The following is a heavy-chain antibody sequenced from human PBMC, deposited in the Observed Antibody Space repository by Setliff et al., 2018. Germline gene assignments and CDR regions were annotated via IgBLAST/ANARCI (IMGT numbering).Heavy chain of an antibody. Sequence: PGGSLRLSCAASRFTFSNYWTSWVRQAPGKGLEWVANIKEDGSEKYYVDSVKGRFTISRDNAKNSLDLQMNNLRDEDTAVYYCARDRWKVIVNRGDDAFDLWGQGTMVTVSS. V-gene: IGHV3-7*01. CDR3: ARDRWKVIVNRGDDAFDL. D-gene: IGHD3-22*01. CDR1: RFTFSNYW. CDR2: IKEDGSEK. J-gene: IGHJ3*01.